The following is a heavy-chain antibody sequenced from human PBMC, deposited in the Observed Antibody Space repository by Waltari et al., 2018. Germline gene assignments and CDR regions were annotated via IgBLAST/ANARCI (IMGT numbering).Heavy chain of an antibody. D-gene: IGHD2-2*01. CDR2: INHNGST. Sequence: QVQLQQWGAGLLKPSETLSLTCAVYGGSFSGYYWSWIRQPPGKGLEWIGEINHNGSTNYNPSLKSRVTISVDTSKNQFSLKLSSVTAADTAVYYCARSRLYQLLPANYMDVWGKGTTVTISS. CDR1: GGSFSGYY. CDR3: ARSRLYQLLPANYMDV. J-gene: IGHJ6*03. V-gene: IGHV4-34*01.